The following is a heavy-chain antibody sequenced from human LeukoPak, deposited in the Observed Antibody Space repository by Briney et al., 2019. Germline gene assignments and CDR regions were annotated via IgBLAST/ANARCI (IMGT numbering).Heavy chain of an antibody. CDR2: INHSGST. D-gene: IGHD4-11*01. CDR1: GGSFSGYY. V-gene: IGHV4-34*01. Sequence: SETLSLTCAVYGGSFSGYYWSWIRQPPGKGLEWIGEINHSGSTNYNPSLKSRVTISVDASKNQFSLKLSSVTAADTAVYYCARHSRVTSWVMDVWGQGTTVTVPS. J-gene: IGHJ6*02. CDR3: ARHSRVTSWVMDV.